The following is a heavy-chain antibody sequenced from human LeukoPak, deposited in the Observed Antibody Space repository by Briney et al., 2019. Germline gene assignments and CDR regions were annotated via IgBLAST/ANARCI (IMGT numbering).Heavy chain of an antibody. CDR1: GYSFTSYW. Sequence: GEFLKISCKGSGYSFTSYWIGWVRQMPGKGLEWMGIIYPGDSDTRYSPSFQGQVTISADKSISTAYLQWSSLKASDTAMYYCARVEQDYYDSSGYFDYFDYWGQGTLVTVSS. CDR2: IYPGDSDT. J-gene: IGHJ4*02. CDR3: ARVEQDYYDSSGYFDYFDY. V-gene: IGHV5-51*01. D-gene: IGHD3-22*01.